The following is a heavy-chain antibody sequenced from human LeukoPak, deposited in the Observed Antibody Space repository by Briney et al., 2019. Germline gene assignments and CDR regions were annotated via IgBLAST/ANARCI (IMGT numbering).Heavy chain of an antibody. D-gene: IGHD2-8*01. J-gene: IGHJ5*02. V-gene: IGHV3-48*03. CDR1: GFTFSSYE. CDR3: ASEWYNWFDP. Sequence: GGSLRLSCAASGFTFSSYEMNWVRQAPGKGLEWVSYISSSGSTIYYADSAKGRFTISRDNAKNSLYLQMNSLRAEDTAVYYCASEWYNWFDPWGQGTLVTVSS. CDR2: ISSSGSTI.